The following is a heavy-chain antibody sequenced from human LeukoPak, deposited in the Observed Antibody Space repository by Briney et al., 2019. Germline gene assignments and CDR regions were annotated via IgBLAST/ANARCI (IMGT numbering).Heavy chain of an antibody. CDR2: IHYGGTT. D-gene: IGHD3-10*01. Sequence: SSETLSLTCTVSGDSITRRDLYWRWIRQPPGKGLEWIDYIHYGGTTYYSPSLKSRVTISPDTSKNQFSLKLTSVTAADTAVYFCTSGAMLRGIPHSPGEWGQGTLVTASS. J-gene: IGHJ4*02. CDR3: TSGAMLRGIPHSPGE. CDR1: GDSITRRDLY. V-gene: IGHV4-30-4*01.